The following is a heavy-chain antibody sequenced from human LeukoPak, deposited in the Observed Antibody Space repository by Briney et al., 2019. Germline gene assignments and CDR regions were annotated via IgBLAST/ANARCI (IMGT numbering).Heavy chain of an antibody. CDR1: GFTLNNYA. CDR2: ISGDGHDI. D-gene: IGHD3-10*02. J-gene: IGHJ5*02. V-gene: IGHV3-23*01. Sequence: GGSLRLSCAASGFTLNNYAMSWVRQAPGRGLEWVSSISGDGHDIYHADSVKGRFTISRDNSKNTLYLHMESLRAEDTAMYYCAKGWMYGDLLNSWGQGTLVTVSS. CDR3: AKGWMYGDLLNS.